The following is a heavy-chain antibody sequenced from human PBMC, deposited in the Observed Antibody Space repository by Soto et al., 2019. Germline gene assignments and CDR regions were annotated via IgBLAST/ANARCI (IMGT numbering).Heavy chain of an antibody. CDR2: INHSGST. CDR1: GGSFSGYY. D-gene: IGHD3-10*01. CDR3: ARAIMVRGVKGLNWFDP. Sequence: SETLSLTCAVYGGSFSGYYWSWIRQPPGKGLEWIGEINHSGSTNYNPSLKSRVTISVDTSKNQFSLKLSSVTAADTAVYYCARAIMVRGVKGLNWFDPWGQGTLVTVSS. V-gene: IGHV4-34*01. J-gene: IGHJ5*02.